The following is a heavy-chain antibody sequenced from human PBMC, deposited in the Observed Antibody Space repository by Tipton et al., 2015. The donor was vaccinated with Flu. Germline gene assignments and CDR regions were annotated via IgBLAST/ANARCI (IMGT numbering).Heavy chain of an antibody. CDR1: SGSISSSSYY. CDR3: ARHMSGAVDAFDI. V-gene: IGHV4-39*01. CDR2: MYYSGST. J-gene: IGHJ3*02. D-gene: IGHD7-27*01. Sequence: TLSLTCTVSSGSISSSSYYWGWIRQPPGKGLEWIGNMYYSGSTYYNPSLKSRVTISVDTSKNQFSLKLSSVTAADTAVYYCARHMSGAVDAFDIWGQGTMVTVSS.